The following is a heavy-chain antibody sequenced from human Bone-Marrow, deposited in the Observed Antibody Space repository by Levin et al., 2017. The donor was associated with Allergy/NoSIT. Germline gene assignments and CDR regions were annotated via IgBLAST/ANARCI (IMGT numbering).Heavy chain of an antibody. Sequence: SQTLSLTCTVSGGSISSGGYYWSWIRQHPGKGLEWIGYIYYSGSTYYNPSLKSRVTISVDTSKNQFSLKLSSVTAADTAVYYCARESDCSGGSCYPKTYYFDYWGQGTLVTVSS. CDR2: IYYSGST. D-gene: IGHD2-15*01. V-gene: IGHV4-31*03. CDR3: ARESDCSGGSCYPKTYYFDY. J-gene: IGHJ4*02. CDR1: GGSISSGGYY.